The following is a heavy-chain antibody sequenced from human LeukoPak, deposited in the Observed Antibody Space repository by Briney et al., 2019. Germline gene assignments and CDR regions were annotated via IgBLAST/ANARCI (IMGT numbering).Heavy chain of an antibody. CDR3: ASFPMAGNGLGY. CDR2: INHSGST. D-gene: IGHD6-19*01. Sequence: SETRSLTCAVYGGSFSGYYWSWIRQPPGKGLEWIGEINHSGSTNYNPSLKSRVTISVDTSKNQFSLKLSSVTAADTAVYYCASFPMAGNGLGYWGQGTLVTVSS. CDR1: GGSFSGYY. V-gene: IGHV4-34*01. J-gene: IGHJ4*02.